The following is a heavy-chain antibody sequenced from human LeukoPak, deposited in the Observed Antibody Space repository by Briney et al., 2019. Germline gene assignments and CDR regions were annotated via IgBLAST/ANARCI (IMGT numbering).Heavy chain of an antibody. CDR2: IHYSGNT. D-gene: IGHD2-2*01. J-gene: IGHJ3*02. V-gene: IGHV4-59*01. Sequence: SETLSLTCTVSGDSINNYYWSWIRQPPGKGLEWIGYIHYSGNTNYNPSLKSRGTISVDMSKNQFSMKLTSVTTADTAVYYCARDGGVVVPAARGDAFDIWGQGTMVTVSS. CDR1: GDSINNYY. CDR3: ARDGGVVVPAARGDAFDI.